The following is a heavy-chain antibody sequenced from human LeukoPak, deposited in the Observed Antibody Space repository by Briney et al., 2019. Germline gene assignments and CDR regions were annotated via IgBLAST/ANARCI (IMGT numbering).Heavy chain of an antibody. J-gene: IGHJ4*02. CDR3: ARGLEDYWGPFDY. CDR1: GCTVGSNY. CDR2: IYSGGST. Sequence: GGALRLSCAASGCTVGSNYMSWGRQAPGKGLEWASVIYSGGSTYYADSVKGRFTISRDNSKNALYLQMNSLRAEDTAVSYCARGLEDYWGPFDYWGQGTLVTVSS. D-gene: IGHD3-16*01. V-gene: IGHV3-53*01.